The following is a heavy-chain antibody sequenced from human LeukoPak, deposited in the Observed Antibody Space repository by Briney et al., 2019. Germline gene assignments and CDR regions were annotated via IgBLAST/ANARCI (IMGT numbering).Heavy chain of an antibody. CDR3: ARDQPAAQYNWFDP. J-gene: IGHJ5*02. CDR1: GYTFTSYD. V-gene: IGHV1-8*03. D-gene: IGHD2-2*01. Sequence: RASVKVSCKASGYTFTSYDINWVRQAPGQGLGWMGWMNPNSGNTGYAQKFQGRVTITADESTSTAYMELSSLRSEDTAVYYCARDQPAAQYNWFDPWGQGTLVTVSS. CDR2: MNPNSGNT.